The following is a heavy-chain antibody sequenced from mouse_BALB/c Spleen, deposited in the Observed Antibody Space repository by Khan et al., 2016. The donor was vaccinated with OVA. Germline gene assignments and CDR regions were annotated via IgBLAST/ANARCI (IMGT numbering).Heavy chain of an antibody. CDR1: GYSITSDYA. Sequence: EVQLKESGPGLVKPSQSLSLTCTVTGYSITSDYAWNWIRQFPGNKLEWMGYINYSGSTSYNPSLKSRISITRDTSKNQFFLQLNSVTTEDTATYFCARSYGNYLDYWGQGTTLTVSS. D-gene: IGHD2-1*01. CDR2: INYSGST. V-gene: IGHV3-2*02. CDR3: ARSYGNYLDY. J-gene: IGHJ2*01.